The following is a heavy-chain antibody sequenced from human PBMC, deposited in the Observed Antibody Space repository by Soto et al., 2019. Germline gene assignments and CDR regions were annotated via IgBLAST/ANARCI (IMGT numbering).Heavy chain of an antibody. J-gene: IGHJ5*02. CDR3: ARHQSHSSSYVDP. D-gene: IGHD6-13*01. CDR2: IYYSGST. Sequence: QLQLQESGPGLVKPSETLSLTCTVSGGSISSSSYYWGWIRQPPGKGLEWIGSIYYSGSTYYNPSLKSRVTISVDTSKNQSSLKLSSVTAAATAVYYCARHQSHSSSYVDPWGQGTLVTVSS. CDR1: GGSISSSSYY. V-gene: IGHV4-39*01.